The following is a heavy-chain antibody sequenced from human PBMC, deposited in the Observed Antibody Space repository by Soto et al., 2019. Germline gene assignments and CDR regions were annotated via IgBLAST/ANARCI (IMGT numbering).Heavy chain of an antibody. CDR3: ARDSPSEGVVPGAVFDY. CDR2: INPNSGGT. CDR1: GYTFTGHY. D-gene: IGHD2-2*01. Sequence: QVQLVQSGAEVKKPAASVKVSCKASGYTFTGHYMHWVRQAPGQGLEWMGWINPNSGGTNYAQKFKGWVSMSRDTSLSTAYMELSRLRSDDTAVYYCARDSPSEGVVPGAVFDYWGQGTLVTVSS. J-gene: IGHJ4*02. V-gene: IGHV1-2*04.